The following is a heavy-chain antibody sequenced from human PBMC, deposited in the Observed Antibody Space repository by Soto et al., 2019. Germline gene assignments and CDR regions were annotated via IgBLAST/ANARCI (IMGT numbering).Heavy chain of an antibody. CDR2: ISAYNGNT. CDR1: GYTFTSYG. D-gene: IGHD5-18*01. CDR3: ARDQFDSYGPKGGLDY. J-gene: IGHJ4*02. V-gene: IGHV1-18*01. Sequence: QVQLVQSGAEVKKPGASVKVSCKASGYTFTSYGISWVRQAPGQGLEWMGWISAYNGNTNYAQKLQGRVTMTTDTXTXXAYMELRSLRSADTAVYYCARDQFDSYGPKGGLDYWGQGTLVTVSS.